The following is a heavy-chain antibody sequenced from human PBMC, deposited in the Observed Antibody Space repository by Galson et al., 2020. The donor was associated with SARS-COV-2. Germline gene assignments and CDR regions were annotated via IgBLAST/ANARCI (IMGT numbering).Heavy chain of an antibody. CDR3: ARTPGLKAAGTPYYYYYYMDV. CDR2: VNSDGTDT. D-gene: IGHD6-13*01. J-gene: IGHJ6*03. V-gene: IGHV3-74*01. Sequence: ALHGESLKISCVASGFTFGTYWMNWVRQAPGKGLVWVSRVNSDGTDTDYADSVKGRFTISRDNAKNTLYLQMNSLGAEDTAVYYCARTPGLKAAGTPYYYYYYMDVWGEGTTVTVSS. CDR1: GFTFGTYW.